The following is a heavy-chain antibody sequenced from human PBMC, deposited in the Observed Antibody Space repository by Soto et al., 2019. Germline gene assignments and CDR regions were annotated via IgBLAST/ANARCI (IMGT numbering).Heavy chain of an antibody. V-gene: IGHV3-48*01. Sequence: QPGGSLRLSCAASGFTFRNYGMNWVRQAPGKGLEWVSYIGIGSSTKYYADSVKGRFTISRDNAKNSLYPQMNSLRAEDTAVYYCARDQLYYNDISGRPLNAFDVWGQGTMVTVSS. CDR3: ARDQLYYNDISGRPLNAFDV. CDR1: GFTFRNYG. J-gene: IGHJ3*01. CDR2: IGIGSSTK. D-gene: IGHD3-22*01.